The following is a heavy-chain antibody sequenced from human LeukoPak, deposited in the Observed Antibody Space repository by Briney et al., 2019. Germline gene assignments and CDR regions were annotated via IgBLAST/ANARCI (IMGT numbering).Heavy chain of an antibody. D-gene: IGHD3-9*01. CDR1: GFTFSTYA. V-gene: IGHV3-23*01. J-gene: IGHJ4*02. CDR2: IDSVRNT. Sequence: GGSLRLSCAASGFTFSTYAMTWVRQAPGKGLEWVSTIDSVRNTHYADSVKGRFTISRDNSKNTVHLQMNSLRAEDTAVYYCAKRLSASDWFEVDYWGQGTLVTVSS. CDR3: AKRLSASDWFEVDY.